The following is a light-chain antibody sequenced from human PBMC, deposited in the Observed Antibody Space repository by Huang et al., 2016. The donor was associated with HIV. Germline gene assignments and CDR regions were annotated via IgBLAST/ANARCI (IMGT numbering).Light chain of an antibody. CDR1: QSISHY. J-gene: IGKJ4*01. V-gene: IGKV3-11*01. CDR2: DAS. Sequence: EIVLTQSPATLSLSPGERATLSCRASQSISHYLAWYQQKPGQAPRLLIYDASNRATGIPARFSGSGSGTDFTLTISSLESEDFAVYYCQQRSRTFGGGTKVEIK. CDR3: QQRSRT.